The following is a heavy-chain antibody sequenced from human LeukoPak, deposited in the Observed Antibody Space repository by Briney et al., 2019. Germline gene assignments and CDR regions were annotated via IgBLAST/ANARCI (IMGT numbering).Heavy chain of an antibody. D-gene: IGHD6-19*01. V-gene: IGHV3-21*01. CDR3: ARGHAAVAGIVFDAFDI. Sequence: PGGSLRLSCAASGFTFSSYEMNWVRQAPGKGLEWVSSISSSSSYMYYADSAKGRFTISRDNAKNSLYLQMNSLRAEDTAVYYCARGHAAVAGIVFDAFDIWGQGTMVTVSS. CDR1: GFTFSSYE. CDR2: ISSSSSYM. J-gene: IGHJ3*02.